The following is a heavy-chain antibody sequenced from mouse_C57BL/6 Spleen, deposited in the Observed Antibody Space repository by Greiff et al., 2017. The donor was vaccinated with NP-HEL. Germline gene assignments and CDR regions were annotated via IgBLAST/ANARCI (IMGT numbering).Heavy chain of an antibody. Sequence: QVQLQQSGAELVKPGASVKLSCKASGYTFTEYTIHWVKQRSGQGLEWIGWFYPGSGSIKYNEKFKDKATLTADTSSSTVYMELSRLTSEDSAVYFCARHEGRGYYSKANAMDYWGQGTSVTVSS. D-gene: IGHD2-5*01. CDR3: ARHEGRGYYSKANAMDY. J-gene: IGHJ4*01. CDR1: GYTFTEYT. V-gene: IGHV1-62-2*01. CDR2: FYPGSGSI.